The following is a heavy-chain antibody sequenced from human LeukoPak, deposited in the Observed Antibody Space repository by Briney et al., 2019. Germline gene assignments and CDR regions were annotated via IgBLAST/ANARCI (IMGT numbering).Heavy chain of an antibody. J-gene: IGHJ4*02. V-gene: IGHV1-2*06. CDR2: INPNSGGT. CDR1: GDTFTGYY. CDR3: ARGVPGGFDS. D-gene: IGHD6-19*01. Sequence: ASVKVSCKASGDTFTGYYMHWVRQAPGQGLEWMGRINPNSGGTNYAQKFQGRVTMTRDTSISTAYMELSRLRSDDTAMFYRARGVPGGFDSWGQGTLVTVSS.